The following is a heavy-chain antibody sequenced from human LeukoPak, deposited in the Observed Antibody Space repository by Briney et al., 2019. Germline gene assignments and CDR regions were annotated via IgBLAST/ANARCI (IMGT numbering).Heavy chain of an antibody. V-gene: IGHV4-59*01. D-gene: IGHD2-15*01. J-gene: IGHJ4*02. Sequence: PSETLSLTCTVSGASISSYYWSWIRQPPGKGLEWIGYIYYTGSTNYNPSLKSRVTISLDTSKNQFSLKLNSVTAADTAVYYCARLGYCSGGSCHHDYWGQGTLVTVS. CDR3: ARLGYCSGGSCHHDY. CDR1: GASISSYY. CDR2: IYYTGST.